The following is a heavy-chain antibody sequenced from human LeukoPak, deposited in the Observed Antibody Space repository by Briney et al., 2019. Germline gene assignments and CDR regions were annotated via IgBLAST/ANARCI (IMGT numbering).Heavy chain of an antibody. J-gene: IGHJ3*02. CDR1: GGSISSHSRGSINSHY. V-gene: IGHV4-61*01. D-gene: IGHD4-17*01. Sequence: AETLSLTCAVSGGSISSHSRGSINSHYWSWIRQSPGKGLEWIGYISYSGSTNYNPSLKSRVTISVDTSKNQFSLKLSSVTAADTAVYYCARDPTTVTKGFDIWGQGTMVTASS. CDR3: ARDPTTVTKGFDI. CDR2: ISYSGST.